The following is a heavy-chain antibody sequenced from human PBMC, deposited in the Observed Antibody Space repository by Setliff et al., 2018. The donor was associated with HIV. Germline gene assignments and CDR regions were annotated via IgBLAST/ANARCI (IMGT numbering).Heavy chain of an antibody. CDR1: GYTFTSYA. CDR2: INAGCGNT. J-gene: IGHJ4*02. D-gene: IGHD4-17*01. V-gene: IGHV1-3*01. CDR3: ARSPGDYLFDY. Sequence: ASVKVSCKASGYTFTSYAIHWVRQAPGQSLEWMGWINAGCGNTKYSQKFQGRVTITRDASASTAYMELGSLRSEDTAVYYCARSPGDYLFDYWGQGTLVTVSS.